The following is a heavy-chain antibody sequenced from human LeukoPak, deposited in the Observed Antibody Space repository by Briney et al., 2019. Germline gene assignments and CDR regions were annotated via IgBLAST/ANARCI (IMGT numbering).Heavy chain of an antibody. D-gene: IGHD3-16*02. CDR1: GGSIDSTNW. CDR2: IHHDGRI. CDR3: ARSHDHLWGNYPDY. J-gene: IGHJ4*02. Sequence: SETLSLTCAVSGGSIDSTNWWNWVRQPPGKGLEWIEEIHHDGRINYNPSLKSRVTLSVDKSKNQFSLRLNSVTAADTAMYYCARSHDHLWGNYPDYWGQGTLVTVSS. V-gene: IGHV4-4*02.